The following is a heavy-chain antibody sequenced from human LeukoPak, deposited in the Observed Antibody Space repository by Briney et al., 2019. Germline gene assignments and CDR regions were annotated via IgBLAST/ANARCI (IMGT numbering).Heavy chain of an antibody. Sequence: PSETLSLTCTVSHYPISSNYYWGWIRQPPGKGLEWIGSIYHSGSTYYNPSLKSRVTISVDTSKNQFSLKLTSVTAADTAVYYCARSSGYMSYWGQGTLVTVCS. D-gene: IGHD3-22*01. V-gene: IGHV4-38-2*02. CDR2: IYHSGST. CDR1: HYPISSNYY. CDR3: ARSSGYMSY. J-gene: IGHJ4*02.